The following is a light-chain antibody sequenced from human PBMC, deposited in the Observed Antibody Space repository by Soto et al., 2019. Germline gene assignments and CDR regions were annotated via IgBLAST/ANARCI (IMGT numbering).Light chain of an antibody. Sequence: EIVLTQSPGTLSLSPGERATLSCRASQSVSSSYLAWYQQKPGQAPRLLIYGASSRATGIPDRFSGSGSGTDFTLTISTLEPEDFAVYYWQQYGSSPPYTLGQGTKLEIK. CDR3: QQYGSSPPYT. J-gene: IGKJ2*01. CDR2: GAS. CDR1: QSVSSSY. V-gene: IGKV3-20*01.